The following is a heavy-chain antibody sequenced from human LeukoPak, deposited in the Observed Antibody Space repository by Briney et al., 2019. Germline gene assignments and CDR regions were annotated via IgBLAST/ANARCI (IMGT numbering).Heavy chain of an antibody. J-gene: IGHJ5*02. CDR2: ISGDGSTT. Sequence: GGSLRLSCAASGFTFSSYAMSWVRQGPGKGLVWVSTISGDGSTTHYADSVKGRFTISRDNAKNTLYLEMNSLRAEDTAVYYCARDPRNKGFDPWGQGTLVTVSS. CDR3: ARDPRNKGFDP. CDR1: GFTFSSYA. D-gene: IGHD1/OR15-1a*01. V-gene: IGHV3-74*01.